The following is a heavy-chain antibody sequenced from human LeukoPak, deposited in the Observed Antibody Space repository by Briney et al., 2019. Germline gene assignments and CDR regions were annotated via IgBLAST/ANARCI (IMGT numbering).Heavy chain of an antibody. CDR1: GFTFSSYA. V-gene: IGHV3-64D*06. D-gene: IGHD6-19*01. J-gene: IGHJ4*02. CDR3: VKDRWYSSGWPTTDY. Sequence: GGSLRLSSSASGFTFSSYAMHWVRQAPGKGLEYVSAISSNGGSTYYADSVKGRFTISRDNSKNTLYLQMSSLRAEDTAVYYCVKDRWYSSGWPTTDYWGQGTLVTVSS. CDR2: ISSNGGST.